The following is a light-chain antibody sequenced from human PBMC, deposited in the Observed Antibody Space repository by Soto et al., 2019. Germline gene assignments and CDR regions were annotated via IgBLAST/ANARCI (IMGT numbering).Light chain of an antibody. Sequence: QPVLTQPPSVSGAPGQKVTISCTGSSSNIGAGYGVHWYQQLPGGAPRLLIYGNTNRPSGVPDRFSGSQSDTSASLTITGLQAEDEADYYCQTADTSLSVVFGGGTQLTVL. V-gene: IGLV1-40*01. CDR2: GNT. J-gene: IGLJ2*01. CDR1: SSNIGAGYG. CDR3: QTADTSLSVV.